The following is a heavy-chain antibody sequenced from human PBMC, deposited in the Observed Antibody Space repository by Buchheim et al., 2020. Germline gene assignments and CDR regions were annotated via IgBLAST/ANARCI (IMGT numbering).Heavy chain of an antibody. CDR2: IKQDGSEK. D-gene: IGHD6-19*01. V-gene: IGHV3-7*01. CDR3: ARGPASSGWLYVRGSYYFDY. CDR1: GFTFSSYW. Sequence: EVQLVESGGGLVQPGGSLRLSCAASGFTFSSYWMSWVRQAPGKGLEWVANIKQDGSEKYYVDSVKGRFTISRDNAKNSLYLQMNSLRAEDTAVYYCARGPASSGWLYVRGSYYFDYWGQGTL. J-gene: IGHJ4*02.